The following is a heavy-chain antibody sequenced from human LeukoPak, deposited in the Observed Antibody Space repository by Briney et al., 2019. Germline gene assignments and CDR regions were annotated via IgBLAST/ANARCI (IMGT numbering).Heavy chain of an antibody. CDR2: ISYDGSNK. Sequence: QPGRSLRLTCAASGFTFSSYVMHWVRQAPGKGLEWVAVISYDGSNKYYADSVKGRFTISRDNSKNTLYLQMNSLRAENTAVYYCAKEIAVALRYWGQGTLVTVYS. CDR1: GFTFSSYV. D-gene: IGHD6-19*01. V-gene: IGHV3-30*18. CDR3: AKEIAVALRY. J-gene: IGHJ4*02.